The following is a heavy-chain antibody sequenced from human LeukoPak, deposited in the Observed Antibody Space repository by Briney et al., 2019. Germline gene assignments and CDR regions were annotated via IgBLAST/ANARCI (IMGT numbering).Heavy chain of an antibody. Sequence: PSETLSLTCTVSGGSISSSSYYWGWIRQPPGKGLEWIGSIYYSGSTYYNPSLKSRVTISVGTSKNQFSLKLSSVTAADTAVYYCARHLGYSSSWYHYWGQGTLVTVSS. CDR2: IYYSGST. V-gene: IGHV4-39*01. CDR1: GGSISSSSYY. D-gene: IGHD6-13*01. CDR3: ARHLGYSSSWYHY. J-gene: IGHJ4*02.